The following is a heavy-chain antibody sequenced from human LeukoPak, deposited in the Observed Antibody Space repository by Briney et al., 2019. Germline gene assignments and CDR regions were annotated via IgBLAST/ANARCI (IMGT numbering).Heavy chain of an antibody. V-gene: IGHV3-21*01. D-gene: IGHD2-8*01. CDR3: ARDRDCTNGVCYFYVY. Sequence: KSGGSLRLSCAASGFTFSSYSMNWVRQAPGKGLEWVSSISSSSSYIYYADSVKGRFTISRDNAKNSLSLQMNSLRAEDTAVYYCARDRDCTNGVCYFYVYWGQGTLVTVSS. CDR2: ISSSSSYI. J-gene: IGHJ4*02. CDR1: GFTFSSYS.